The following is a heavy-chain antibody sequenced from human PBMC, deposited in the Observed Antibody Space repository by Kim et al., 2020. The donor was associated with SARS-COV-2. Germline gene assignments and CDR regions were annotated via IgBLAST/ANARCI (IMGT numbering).Heavy chain of an antibody. CDR2: IYYSGST. CDR3: ARLSFPPEGRDKTDY. J-gene: IGHJ4*02. CDR1: GGSISSSSYY. V-gene: IGHV4-39*01. Sequence: SETLSLTCTVSGGSISSSSYYWGWIHQPPGKGLEWIGSIYYSGSTYYNPSLKSRVTISVDTSKNQFSLKLSSVTAADTAVYYCARLSFPPEGRDKTDYWGQGTLVTVSS.